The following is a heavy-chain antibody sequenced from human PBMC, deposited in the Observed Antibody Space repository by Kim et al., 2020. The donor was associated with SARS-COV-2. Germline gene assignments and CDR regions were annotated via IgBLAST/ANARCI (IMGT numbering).Heavy chain of an antibody. CDR1: GGTFSSYA. Sequence: SVKVSCKASGGTFSSYAISWVRQAPGQGLEWMGGVIPIFGTANYAQKFQGRVTITADESTSTAYMELSSLRSEDTAVYYCARGYYYGSGSYFDYWGQGTLVTVSS. CDR2: VIPIFGTA. J-gene: IGHJ4*02. D-gene: IGHD3-10*01. V-gene: IGHV1-69*13. CDR3: ARGYYYGSGSYFDY.